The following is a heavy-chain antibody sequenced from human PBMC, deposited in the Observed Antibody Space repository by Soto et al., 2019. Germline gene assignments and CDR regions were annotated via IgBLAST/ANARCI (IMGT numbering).Heavy chain of an antibody. CDR2: ISAYNGNT. Sequence: GASVKVSCKASGYTFTSYGISWVRQAPGQGLEWMGWISAYNGNTNYAQKLQGRVTMTTDTSTSTAYMELRSLRSDDTAVYYCARGTWRLAAAGTVYYYYGMDVWGQGTTVTVSS. CDR3: ARGTWRLAAAGTVYYYYGMDV. D-gene: IGHD6-13*01. J-gene: IGHJ6*02. V-gene: IGHV1-18*01. CDR1: GYTFTSYG.